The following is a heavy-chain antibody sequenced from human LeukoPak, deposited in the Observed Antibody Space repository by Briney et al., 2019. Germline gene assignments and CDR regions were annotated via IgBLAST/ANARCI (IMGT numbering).Heavy chain of an antibody. CDR1: GFTFSSYA. J-gene: IGHJ5*02. CDR2: ISGSGSRT. D-gene: IGHD3-3*01. CDR3: AKVYDFWSGYNWFDP. V-gene: IGHV3-23*01. Sequence: GGSLRLSCVVSGFTFSSYAMSWVRQAPGKGLEWVSVISGSGSRTYYGDSVKGRFTISRDNSKNTLYLQMSSLRAEDTAVYYCAKVYDFWSGYNWFDPWGQGTLVTVSS.